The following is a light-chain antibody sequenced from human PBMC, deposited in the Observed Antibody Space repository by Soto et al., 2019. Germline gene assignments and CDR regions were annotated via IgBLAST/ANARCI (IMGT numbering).Light chain of an antibody. V-gene: IGKV1-5*03. CDR1: QSISTW. J-gene: IGKJ2*01. CDR3: QQYHTYPYT. CDR2: KAS. Sequence: DIQMTQSPSTLSASVGDRVTITCRASQSISTWLAWYQQKPGQAPNLLIYKASSLESGVPSSFSGSGSGTEFTLTISSLQPDDFATYYCQQYHTYPYTFGQGTKLEI.